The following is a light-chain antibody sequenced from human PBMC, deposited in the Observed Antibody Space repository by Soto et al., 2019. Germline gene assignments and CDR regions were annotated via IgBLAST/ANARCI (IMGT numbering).Light chain of an antibody. Sequence: EIVLTQSPGILSLSPGERATLSCGASQSVSRNYLAWYQQKPGQAPRLLIYGASSRATGIPDRFSGSGSGTDFTLTISRLETEDFAVYYCQQYGSSPPYTFGQGTKLDIK. CDR2: GAS. CDR3: QQYGSSPPYT. CDR1: QSVSRNY. J-gene: IGKJ2*01. V-gene: IGKV3-20*01.